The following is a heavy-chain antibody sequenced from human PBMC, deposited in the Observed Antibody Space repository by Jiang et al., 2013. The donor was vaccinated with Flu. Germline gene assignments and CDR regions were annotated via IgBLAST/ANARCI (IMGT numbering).Heavy chain of an antibody. CDR1: GGSISSSSYY. V-gene: IGHV4-39*02. Sequence: GSGLVKPSETLSLTCTVSGGSISSSSYYWGWIRQPPGKGLEWIGSIYYSGSTYYNPSLKSRVTISVDTSKNQFSLKLSSVTAADTAVYYCARDTLGYCSGGSCYGNWFDPGPGTLVTVSS. CDR2: IYYSGST. D-gene: IGHD2-15*01. CDR3: ARDTLGYCSGGSCYGNWFDP. J-gene: IGHJ5*02.